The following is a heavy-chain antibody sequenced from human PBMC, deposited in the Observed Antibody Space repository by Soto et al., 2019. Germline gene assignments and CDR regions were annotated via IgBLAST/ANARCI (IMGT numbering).Heavy chain of an antibody. V-gene: IGHV3-21*01. CDR2: ISSSSYI. CDR1: GFTFSSYS. D-gene: IGHD6-6*01. J-gene: IGHJ4*02. Sequence: EVQLLESGGGLVKPGGSLRLSCAASGFTFSSYSMNWVRQAPGKGLEWVSSISSSSYIYYADSVKGRFTISRDNAKNSLYLQMNSLRAEDTAVYYCARDGGIAARPNFDYWGQGTLVTVSS. CDR3: ARDGGIAARPNFDY.